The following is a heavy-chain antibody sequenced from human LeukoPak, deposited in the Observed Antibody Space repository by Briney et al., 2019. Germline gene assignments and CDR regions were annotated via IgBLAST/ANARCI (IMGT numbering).Heavy chain of an antibody. CDR2: IYHSGST. V-gene: IGHV4-38-2*02. CDR3: ARVWFGELYWFDP. J-gene: IGHJ5*02. Sequence: KPSETLSLTCTVSGYSISSGYYWGWIRQPPGKGLEWIGSIYHSGSTYYNPSLKSRVTMSVDTSKNQFSLKLSSVTAADTAVYYCARVWFGELYWFDPWGQGTLVTVSS. CDR1: GYSISSGYY. D-gene: IGHD3-10*01.